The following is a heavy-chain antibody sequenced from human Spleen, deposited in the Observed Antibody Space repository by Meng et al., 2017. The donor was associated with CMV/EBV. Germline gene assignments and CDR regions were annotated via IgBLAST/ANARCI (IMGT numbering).Heavy chain of an antibody. Sequence: ASGYSLTSQYMHWVRQAPGQGLEWMGVINPSGGAPDYAQKFQGRVTMTSDTSTSTVYMDLSSLRSEDTAVYYCARDKVPAGFFFFQYWGQGTLVTVSS. CDR2: INPSGGAP. V-gene: IGHV1-46*01. D-gene: IGHD3-10*01. J-gene: IGHJ1*01. CDR3: ARDKVPAGFFFFQY. CDR1: GYSLTSQY.